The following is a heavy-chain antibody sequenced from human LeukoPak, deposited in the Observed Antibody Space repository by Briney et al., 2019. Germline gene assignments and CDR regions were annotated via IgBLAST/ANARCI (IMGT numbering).Heavy chain of an antibody. D-gene: IGHD1-7*01. CDR3: ASPGLAFSRTGELFANYLDF. V-gene: IGHV3-30*04. Sequence: GESLRLSCAASGPTFRSYIIHWVRQAPGKGLEWLAVISYDGRIESYADAVKRRFTISRDNSKNILYLQMNSLRVEDTAVYYCASPGLAFSRTGELFANYLDFWGQGTLVTVSS. CDR1: GPTFRSYI. CDR2: ISYDGRIE. J-gene: IGHJ4*02.